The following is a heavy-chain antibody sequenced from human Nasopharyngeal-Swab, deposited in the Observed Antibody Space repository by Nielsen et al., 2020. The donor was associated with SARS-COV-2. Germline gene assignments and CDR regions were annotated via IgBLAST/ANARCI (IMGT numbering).Heavy chain of an antibody. D-gene: IGHD2-2*02. CDR2: FDPEDGET. J-gene: IGHJ4*02. Sequence: ASVKVSCKVSGYTLTELSMHWVRQAPGKGLEWMEGFDPEDGETIYAQKFQGRVTMTEDTSTDTAYMELSSLRSEDTAVYYCATGPAVVVPAAIDYWGQGTLVTVSS. V-gene: IGHV1-24*01. CDR1: GYTLTELS. CDR3: ATGPAVVVPAAIDY.